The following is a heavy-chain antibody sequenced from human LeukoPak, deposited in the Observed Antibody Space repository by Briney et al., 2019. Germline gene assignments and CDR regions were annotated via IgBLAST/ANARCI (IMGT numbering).Heavy chain of an antibody. V-gene: IGHV1-69*04. CDR2: IIPILGIA. CDR1: GGTFSSYA. J-gene: IGHJ4*02. Sequence: ASVKVSCKASGGTFSSYAISWVRPAPGQGLEWMGRIIPILGIANYAQKFQGRVTITADKSTSTAYMELSSLRSEDTAVYYCAREGGGYSYSGWGQGTLVTVSS. D-gene: IGHD5-18*01. CDR3: AREGGGYSYSG.